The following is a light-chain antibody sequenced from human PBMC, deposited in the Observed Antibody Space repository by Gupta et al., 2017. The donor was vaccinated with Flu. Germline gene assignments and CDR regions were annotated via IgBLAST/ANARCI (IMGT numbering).Light chain of an antibody. J-gene: IGLJ2*01. CDR3: CSYAGSYLV. CDR1: SSDVGGYNY. CDR2: DVS. V-gene: IGLV2-11*01. Sequence: QSVTISCTGTSSDVGGYNYVSWYQQHPGKAPKLMIYDVSKRPSGVPDRFSGSKSGNTASLTISRLQAEDEADYYCCSYAGSYLVFGGGTKLTVL.